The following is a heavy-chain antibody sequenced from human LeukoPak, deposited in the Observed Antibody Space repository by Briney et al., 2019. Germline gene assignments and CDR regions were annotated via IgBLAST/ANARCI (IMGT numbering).Heavy chain of an antibody. Sequence: PSETLSLTCTVSGGSISTYYWSWIRQPPGKGLEGIGFIYYTGSTNYHPSLKSRVTMSVDTSKNHFSLKLTSVTAADTAVYYCARHDYGSYRFDYWGQGALVTVSS. V-gene: IGHV4-59*08. J-gene: IGHJ4*02. CDR3: ARHDYGSYRFDY. CDR1: GGSISTYY. CDR2: IYYTGST. D-gene: IGHD1-26*01.